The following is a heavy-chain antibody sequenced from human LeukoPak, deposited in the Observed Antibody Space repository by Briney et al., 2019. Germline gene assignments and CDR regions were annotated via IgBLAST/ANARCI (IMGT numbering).Heavy chain of an antibody. V-gene: IGHV4-59*01. Sequence: SETLSLTCTVSGGSISSYYWSWIRQPPGKGLEWIGYIYYSGSTNYNPSLKSRVTISVDTSKNQFFLKLSSVTAADTAVYYCAREAAAGTGAFDYWGQGTLVTVSS. CDR3: AREAAAGTGAFDY. J-gene: IGHJ4*02. CDR1: GGSISSYY. CDR2: IYYSGST. D-gene: IGHD6-13*01.